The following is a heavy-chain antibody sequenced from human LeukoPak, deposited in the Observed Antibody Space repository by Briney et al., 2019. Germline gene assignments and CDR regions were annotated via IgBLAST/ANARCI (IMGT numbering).Heavy chain of an antibody. CDR2: ICYSGRT. D-gene: IGHD1/OR15-1a*01. Sequence: PSETLSLTCTVSGGSMSSYYWSGIRQPPGRGLEWIGYICYSGRTNYSRSRKSRVTISVDTSKNQFSLNPSSVPAADTAVYYSARDALPAWWPTTYNWFDPWGQGTLVTVSS. V-gene: IGHV4-59*13. CDR3: ARDALPAWWPTTYNWFDP. J-gene: IGHJ5*02. CDR1: GGSMSSYY.